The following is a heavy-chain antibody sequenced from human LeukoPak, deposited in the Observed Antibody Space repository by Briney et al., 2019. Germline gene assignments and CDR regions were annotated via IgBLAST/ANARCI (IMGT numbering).Heavy chain of an antibody. D-gene: IGHD2-2*01. Sequence: ASVKVSCKASGYTFTSYGISWVRQAPGQGLEWMGWISAYNGNTNYAQKLQGRITMTTDTSTSTAYMELRSLRSDDTAVSYCARGRIVVVPAALYYMHVWGKGTTVTVSS. CDR3: ARGRIVVVPAALYYMHV. CDR2: ISAYNGNT. V-gene: IGHV1-18*01. J-gene: IGHJ6*03. CDR1: GYTFTSYG.